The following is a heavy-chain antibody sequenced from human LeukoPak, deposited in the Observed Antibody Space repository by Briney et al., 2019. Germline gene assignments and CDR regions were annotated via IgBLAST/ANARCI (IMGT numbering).Heavy chain of an antibody. J-gene: IGHJ5*02. CDR2: IIPIFGTA. CDR3: APTLGGSYYGWFDP. CDR1: GGTFSSYA. V-gene: IGHV1-69*13. D-gene: IGHD1-26*01. Sequence: SVKVSCKASGGTFSSYAISWVRQAPGQGLEWMGGIIPIFGTANYAQKFQGRVTITADESTSTAYMELSSLRSEDTAVYYCAPTLGGSYYGWFDPWGQGTLVTVSS.